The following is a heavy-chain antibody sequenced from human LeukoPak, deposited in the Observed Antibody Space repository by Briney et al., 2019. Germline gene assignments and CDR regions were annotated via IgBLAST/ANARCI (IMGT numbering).Heavy chain of an antibody. CDR2: IYYSGST. J-gene: IGHJ2*01. CDR3: ARVLSGYYTNWYFDL. V-gene: IGHV4-59*11. CDR1: GGSISSHY. D-gene: IGHD3-3*01. Sequence: PSETLSLTCTVSGGSISSHYWSWIRQPPGKGLEWIGYIYYSGSTNYNPSLKSRVTISVDTSKNQFSLKLSSVTAADTAVYYCARVLSGYYTNWYFDLWGQGTLVTVSS.